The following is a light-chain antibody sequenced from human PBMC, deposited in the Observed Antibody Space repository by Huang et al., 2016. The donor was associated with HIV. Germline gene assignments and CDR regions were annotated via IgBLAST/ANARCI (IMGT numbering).Light chain of an antibody. CDR3: QQGGNRSCT. Sequence: IVLTQSPDTLSLSPGERATLSCRASQSVGNYLAWYQQKPGHAPRLLIDDASNRAPGTPARSRCSGTGTDFTLTISSLEPEDCAVYYCQQGGNRSCTFGQGTKLEIK. CDR2: DAS. J-gene: IGKJ2*02. V-gene: IGKV3-11*01. CDR1: QSVGNY.